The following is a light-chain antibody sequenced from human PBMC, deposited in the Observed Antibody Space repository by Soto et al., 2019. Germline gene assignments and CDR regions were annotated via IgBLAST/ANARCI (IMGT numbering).Light chain of an antibody. CDR3: SSYTRDSTFEV. J-gene: IGLJ1*01. CDR2: EGS. Sequence: QSALTQPASVSGSPGQSITISCTGTSSDVGTYNLVSWYQQHPGKAPKLLIYEGSKRPSGVSNRFSGSKSGNTASLTISGLQADDEADYYCSSYTRDSTFEVFGTGTKVTVL. V-gene: IGLV2-23*03. CDR1: SSDVGTYNL.